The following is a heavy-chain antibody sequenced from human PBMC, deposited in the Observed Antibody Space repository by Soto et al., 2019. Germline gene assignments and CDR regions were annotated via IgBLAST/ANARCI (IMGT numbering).Heavy chain of an antibody. Sequence: QVQLQESGPGLVKPSQTLSLTCTVSGGSISSGDYYWSWIRQPPGKGLEWIGYIYYSGSTYYNPSIKSRVTISVDTSKNQFSLKLSSVTAADTAVYYCAREAYSGYEGYYYYGMDVWGQGTTVTVSS. CDR1: GGSISSGDYY. CDR2: IYYSGST. V-gene: IGHV4-30-4*01. J-gene: IGHJ6*02. CDR3: AREAYSGYEGYYYYGMDV. D-gene: IGHD5-12*01.